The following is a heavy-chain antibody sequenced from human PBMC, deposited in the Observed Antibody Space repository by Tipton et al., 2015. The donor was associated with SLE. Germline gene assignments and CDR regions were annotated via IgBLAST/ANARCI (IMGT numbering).Heavy chain of an antibody. CDR3: ARHEDTIPTKY. J-gene: IGHJ4*02. V-gene: IGHV4-34*01. Sequence: TLSLTCAVYGGSFSGYYWSWIRQPPGKGLVWIGEINHRGSTNYNPSLKSRVTMSIDTSKNQFSLKLTSVTAADSAVDYCARHEDTIPTKYWGQGTLVTVSS. CDR2: INHRGST. CDR1: GGSFSGYY. D-gene: IGHD3-3*01.